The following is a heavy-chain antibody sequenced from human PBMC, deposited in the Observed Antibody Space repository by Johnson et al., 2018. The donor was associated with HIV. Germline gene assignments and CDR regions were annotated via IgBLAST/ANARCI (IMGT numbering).Heavy chain of an antibody. CDR2: ISSSGSTI. J-gene: IGHJ3*02. CDR3: AKGGYDSEDAFDI. V-gene: IGHV3-11*01. D-gene: IGHD3-22*01. CDR1: GFSFSDYY. Sequence: QVQLVESGGGLVKPGGSLRLSCAASGFSFSDYYMTWIRQAPGKGLEFVSYISSSGSTIYYADSVKGRFTISRDNSKNTLYLQMNSLRAEDTALYYCAKGGYDSEDAFDIWGQGTMVTVSS.